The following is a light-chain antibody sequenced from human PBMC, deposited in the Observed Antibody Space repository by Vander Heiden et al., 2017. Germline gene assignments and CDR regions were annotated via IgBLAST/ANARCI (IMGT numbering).Light chain of an antibody. V-gene: IGLV1-40*01. CDR2: GND. CDR3: HSFDNDLSGYV. Sequence: QPVLTQPPPVSGAPGPRITIPCAGTGSNLGANYDVHWHQQLPGSAPKLLIYGNDNRPSGVPDRFSGSKSGTSASLTISGLQAADEADYYCHSFDNDLSGYVFGPGTKVTVL. J-gene: IGLJ1*01. CDR1: GSNLGANYD.